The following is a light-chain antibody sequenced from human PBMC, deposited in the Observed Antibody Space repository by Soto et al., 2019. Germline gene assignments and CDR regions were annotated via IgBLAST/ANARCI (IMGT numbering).Light chain of an antibody. CDR1: SSNIGNNF. V-gene: IGLV2-23*02. Sequence: QSVLTQPPSVSAAPGQKVTISCSGSSSNIGNNFVSWYQQLPGTAPKLMIYEVTKRPSGISNRFSGSKSGNTASLTISGLQAEDEADYFCCSYAGSDTWVFGRGTQLTVL. CDR3: CSYAGSDTWV. J-gene: IGLJ3*02. CDR2: EVT.